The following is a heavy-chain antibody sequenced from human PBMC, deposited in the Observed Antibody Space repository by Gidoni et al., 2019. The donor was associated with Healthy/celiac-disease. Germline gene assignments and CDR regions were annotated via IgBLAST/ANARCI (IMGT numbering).Heavy chain of an antibody. CDR2: ISYDVSNK. CDR3: AKDPRNSSSWYGIDY. D-gene: IGHD6-13*01. V-gene: IGHV3-30*18. Sequence: QVQLVKSGGGVVQPGRSLRISCAASGYNLSSYGMQWVRQVPGKGMDWLAVISYDVSNKYYAVSLKGRFTISRDNSKNTLYLQMNSLRAEDTAVYYCAKDPRNSSSWYGIDYWGQGTLVTVSS. CDR1: GYNLSSYG. J-gene: IGHJ4*02.